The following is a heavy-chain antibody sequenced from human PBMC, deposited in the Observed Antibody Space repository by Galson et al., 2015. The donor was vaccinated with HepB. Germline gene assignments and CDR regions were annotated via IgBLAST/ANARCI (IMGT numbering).Heavy chain of an antibody. D-gene: IGHD3/OR15-3a*01. CDR1: GFTVSSNF. V-gene: IGHV3-66*02. J-gene: IGHJ4*02. Sequence: SLRLSCAASGFTVSSNFMGWVRQAPGKGLEWVSFIYVAGDTKYADSVMGRFTISRDNSKNTLFLQMHSLRPEDTAVYYCARWTGYCHDYWGQGTLVTVSS. CDR2: IYVAGDT. CDR3: ARWTGYCHDY.